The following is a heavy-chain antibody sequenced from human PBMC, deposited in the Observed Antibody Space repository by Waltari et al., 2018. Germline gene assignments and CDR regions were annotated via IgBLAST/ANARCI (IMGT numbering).Heavy chain of an antibody. CDR3: ARTGARWLQFAAFDI. Sequence: EVLLVESGGGLVQTGGSLRLSWAASRFTFRSYWLNWVRQAPGKGLEWVANINQDGSEEYYVDSVKGRFTISRDNAKNSLYLEMKTLRAEDTAIYYCARTGARWLQFAAFDIWGQGTMVTVSS. CDR2: INQDGSEE. CDR1: RFTFRSYW. D-gene: IGHD5-12*01. V-gene: IGHV3-7*01. J-gene: IGHJ3*02.